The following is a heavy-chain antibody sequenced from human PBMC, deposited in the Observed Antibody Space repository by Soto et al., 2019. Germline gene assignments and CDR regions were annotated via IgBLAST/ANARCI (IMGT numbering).Heavy chain of an antibody. Sequence: QLVESGGGFVKPGMSLRLTCAASGFTFSNAWMTWVRQAPGKGLERVGLIRSQGDGGTADYAPPVRGRFTISRDDPQGMVFLHMDTLQPEDTAVYYCITAPLRGGRGTLVTVSS. CDR2: IRSQGDGGTA. V-gene: IGHV3-15*01. CDR3: ITAPLR. CDR1: GFTFSNAW. J-gene: IGHJ4*02.